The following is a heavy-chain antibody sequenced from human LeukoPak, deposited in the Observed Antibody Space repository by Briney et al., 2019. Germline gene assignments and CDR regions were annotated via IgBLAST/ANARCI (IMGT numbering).Heavy chain of an antibody. CDR3: ARVGYYYDSSGYFDY. Sequence: SETLSLTCTVSGGSISSGSYYWSWIRQPAGKGLEWIGRIYTSGSTNYNPSLKSRVTISVDTSKNQFSLKLSSVTAANTAVYYCARVGYYYDSSGYFDYWGQGTLATVSS. V-gene: IGHV4-61*02. CDR1: GGSISSGSYY. D-gene: IGHD3-22*01. CDR2: IYTSGST. J-gene: IGHJ4*02.